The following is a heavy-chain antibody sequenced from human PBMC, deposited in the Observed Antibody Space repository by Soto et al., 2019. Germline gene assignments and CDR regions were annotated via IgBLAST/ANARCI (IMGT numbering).Heavy chain of an antibody. CDR2: IYHTGST. D-gene: IGHD2-8*02. Sequence: SETLSLTRRVSGASSSTDYYSWSWIRQPPGKGLEWIGNIYHTGSTHYNPSLKSRVTISVDKSKKQFSLNLSSVTAADTAVYYCARVFSNFWYFFDFWGQGSLVTVSS. CDR3: ARVFSNFWYFFDF. CDR1: GASSSTDYYS. V-gene: IGHV4-30-2*01. J-gene: IGHJ4*02.